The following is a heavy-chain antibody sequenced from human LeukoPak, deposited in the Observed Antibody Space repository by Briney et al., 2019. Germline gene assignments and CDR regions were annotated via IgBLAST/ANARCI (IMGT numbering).Heavy chain of an antibody. J-gene: IGHJ6*03. V-gene: IGHV5-51*01. Sequence: GESLKIPCKGSGYSFTSYWIGWVRQMPGKGLEWMGIIYPGDSDTRYSPSFQGQVTISADKSISTAYLQWSSLKASDTAMYYCARQSRYQLLFVEYYYYYMDVWGKGTTVTVSS. CDR1: GYSFTSYW. CDR2: IYPGDSDT. CDR3: ARQSRYQLLFVEYYYYYMDV. D-gene: IGHD2-2*01.